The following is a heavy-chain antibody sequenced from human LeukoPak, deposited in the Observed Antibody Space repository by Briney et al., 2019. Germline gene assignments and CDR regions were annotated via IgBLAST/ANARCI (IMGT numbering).Heavy chain of an antibody. V-gene: IGHV3-49*03. Sequence: GGSLRLSCTASGFTFGDYAMSWFRQAPGKGLEWVGFIRSKAYGGTTEYAASVKGRFTISRDDPKSIAYLQMNSLKTEDTAVYYCTRDNLWELLLFDYWGQGTLVTVSS. J-gene: IGHJ4*02. D-gene: IGHD1-26*01. CDR1: GFTFGDYA. CDR3: TRDNLWELLLFDY. CDR2: IRSKAYGGTT.